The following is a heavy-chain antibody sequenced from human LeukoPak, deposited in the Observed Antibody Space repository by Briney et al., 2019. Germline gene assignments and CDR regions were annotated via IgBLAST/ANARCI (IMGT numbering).Heavy chain of an antibody. CDR2: IYPGDSDT. D-gene: IGHD2-2*03. CDR3: ARMTGYCSTTSCYHYFDY. J-gene: IGHJ4*02. V-gene: IGHV5-51*01. Sequence: HGESLKIPCKGSGYSFTSYWIGWVRQMPGKGLEWMGIIYPGDSDTRYSPSFQGQVTTSADKSISTAYLQWSSLKASDTAIYYCARMTGYCSTTSCYHYFDYWGQGTLVTDSS. CDR1: GYSFTSYW.